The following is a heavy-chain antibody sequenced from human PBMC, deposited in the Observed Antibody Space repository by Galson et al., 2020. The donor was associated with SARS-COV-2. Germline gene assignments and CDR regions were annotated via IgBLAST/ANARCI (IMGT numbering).Heavy chain of an antibody. CDR2: TYYRTQWYN. CDR3: VRGGWSSSSLYARTSSWCAP. CDR1: GDSVSSNT. V-gene: IGHV6-1*01. D-gene: IGHD6-13*01. Sequence: SQTLSLTCDISGDSVSSNTWNRVRQSPSRGLEWLGRTYYRTQWYNDYAVLVKSRITINADTSQNQLSLQLSSVTPEDTAIYYCVRGGWSSSSLYARTSSWCAPWGQGTLVTVS. J-gene: IGHJ5*02.